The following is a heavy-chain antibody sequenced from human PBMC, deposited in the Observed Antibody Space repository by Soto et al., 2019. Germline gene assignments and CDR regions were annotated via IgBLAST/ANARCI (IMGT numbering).Heavy chain of an antibody. J-gene: IGHJ4*02. Sequence: QVQLVQSGAEVKKPGASVKVSCKASGYTFTSYGISWVRQAPGQGLEWMGWISAYNGNTNYAQKLQGRVTMTTDTATSTAYMELRSLRSDDTAVYYCARDVGDVVVVPLHDPDYWGQGTLVTVSS. CDR1: GYTFTSYG. CDR3: ARDVGDVVVVPLHDPDY. D-gene: IGHD2-15*01. CDR2: ISAYNGNT. V-gene: IGHV1-18*01.